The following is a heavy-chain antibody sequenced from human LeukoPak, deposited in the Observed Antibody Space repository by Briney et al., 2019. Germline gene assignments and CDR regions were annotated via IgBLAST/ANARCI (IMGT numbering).Heavy chain of an antibody. CDR2: INSDGSST. D-gene: IGHD5-18*01. Sequence: QSGGSLRLSCAASGFTFSSYWMHWVRQAPGKGLVWVSRINSDGSSTTYADSVKGRFTITRDNAKNTLFLQMNSLRADDTAVYYCVRNAAMAADVWGQGTMVTVSS. V-gene: IGHV3-74*01. CDR1: GFTFSSYW. J-gene: IGHJ3*01. CDR3: VRNAAMAADV.